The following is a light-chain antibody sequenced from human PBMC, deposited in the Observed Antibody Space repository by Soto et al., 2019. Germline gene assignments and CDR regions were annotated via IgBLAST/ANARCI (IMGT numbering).Light chain of an antibody. CDR1: SSNIESNT. CDR3: AAWDDNLNGYV. Sequence: QSVLTQPPSASGTPGQRVTISCSGSSSNIESNTVTWYQQLPGTAPKLVIYSNYDRPSGVPDRFSGSTSGTSASLVIRGLQSEDEADYYCAAWDDNLNGYVFGGGTKLTV. CDR2: SNY. J-gene: IGLJ1*01. V-gene: IGLV1-44*01.